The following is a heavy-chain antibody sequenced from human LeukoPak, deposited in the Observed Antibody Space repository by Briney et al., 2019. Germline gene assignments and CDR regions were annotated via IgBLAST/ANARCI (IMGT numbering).Heavy chain of an antibody. J-gene: IGHJ4*02. CDR3: TSQPIFDY. CDR1: GFTFSNAW. Sequence: GGSLRLSCAASGFTFSNAWMSWVRQAPGKGLEWVSRIKSKTDGGTTDYAAPVKGRFTISRDDSKNTLYLQMNSLKTEDTAVYYCTSQPIFDYWGQGTLVTVSS. CDR2: IKSKTDGGTT. D-gene: IGHD3-9*01. V-gene: IGHV3-15*01.